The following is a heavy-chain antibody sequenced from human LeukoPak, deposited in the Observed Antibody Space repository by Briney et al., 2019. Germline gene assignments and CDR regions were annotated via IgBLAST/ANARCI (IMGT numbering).Heavy chain of an antibody. D-gene: IGHD2-2*01. CDR3: ARGLPGNYGYFDY. J-gene: IGHJ4*02. CDR1: AFTFPNYW. V-gene: IGHV3-74*01. Sequence: PGGSLRLSCAASAFTFPNYWMHWVRQAPGEGLVWVSRIKTDGSITNYADSVKGRFTISRDNAMNTLYLQMNSLRVEDTAVYFCARGLPGNYGYFDYWGQGALVTTSS. CDR2: IKTDGSIT.